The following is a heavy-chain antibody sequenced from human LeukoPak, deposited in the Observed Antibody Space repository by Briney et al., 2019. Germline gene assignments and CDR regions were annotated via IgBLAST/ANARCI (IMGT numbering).Heavy chain of an antibody. CDR1: GFTFSSYS. Sequence: GGSLRLSCAASGFTFSSYSMNWVRQAPGKGLEWVSYISSSRSTIYYADSVKGRFTISRDNSKNTLYLQMSSLRAEDTAVYYCVKDRWGDCSSTSCYRVFGYWGQGTLVTVSS. J-gene: IGHJ4*02. D-gene: IGHD2-2*01. CDR2: ISSSRSTI. V-gene: IGHV3-48*01. CDR3: VKDRWGDCSSTSCYRVFGY.